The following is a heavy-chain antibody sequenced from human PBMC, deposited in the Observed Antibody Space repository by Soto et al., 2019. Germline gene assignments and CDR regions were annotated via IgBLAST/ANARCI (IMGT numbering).Heavy chain of an antibody. D-gene: IGHD4-17*01. Sequence: QVQLVESGGGAVQPGRSLRLSCAASGFTFDSHGMHWVRQAPGKGLEWVAVLSSDGNNKYYADSVKGRFTISRDNFNNILYLQRSSLRAEDTAVYYCAKDLLPNTVTTCGSWGQGTLVTVSS. CDR2: LSSDGNNK. CDR1: GFTFDSHG. CDR3: AKDLLPNTVTTCGS. J-gene: IGHJ5*02. V-gene: IGHV3-30*18.